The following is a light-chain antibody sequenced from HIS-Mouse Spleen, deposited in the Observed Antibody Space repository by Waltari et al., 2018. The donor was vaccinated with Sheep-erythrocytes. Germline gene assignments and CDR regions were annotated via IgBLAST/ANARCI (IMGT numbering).Light chain of an antibody. CDR3: CSYAGSSTPWV. CDR1: SSDVGRYNL. V-gene: IGLV2-23*01. CDR2: EGS. J-gene: IGLJ3*02. Sequence: QSALTQPASVSGSPGQSITISCTGPSSDVGRYNLVSWYQQHPGQAPKLMIYEGSKRPSGVSNRFSGSKSGNTASLTISGLQAEDEADYYCCSYAGSSTPWVFGGGTKLTVL.